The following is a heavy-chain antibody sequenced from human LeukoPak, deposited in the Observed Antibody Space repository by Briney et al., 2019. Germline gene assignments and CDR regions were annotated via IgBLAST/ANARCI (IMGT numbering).Heavy chain of an antibody. D-gene: IGHD3-10*01. J-gene: IGHJ6*04. Sequence: SETLSLTCAVSGYSISSGYYWGWIRQPPGKGLEWIGSMYHNRGTYYNPPLKSRVTISMDTSKNQFSLRLSSATAADTAVYYCASYYASGVSAYDYFGMDVWGKGTTVTVSS. CDR1: GYSISSGYY. CDR2: MYHNRGT. V-gene: IGHV4-38-2*01. CDR3: ASYYASGVSAYDYFGMDV.